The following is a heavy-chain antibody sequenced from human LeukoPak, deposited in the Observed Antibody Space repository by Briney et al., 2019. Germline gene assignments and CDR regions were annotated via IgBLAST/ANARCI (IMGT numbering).Heavy chain of an antibody. V-gene: IGHV4-31*03. Sequence: SETLSLTCTVSGGSINSGGYYWTWIRQHPGKGLEWIGYIYDRGSTYYNPSLKSRVTISVDTSKNQFSLNLTSVTAADTAVYYCARVGDYALKDWGQGTLVTVSS. CDR1: GGSINSGGYY. CDR2: IYDRGST. J-gene: IGHJ4*02. D-gene: IGHD4-17*01. CDR3: ARVGDYALKD.